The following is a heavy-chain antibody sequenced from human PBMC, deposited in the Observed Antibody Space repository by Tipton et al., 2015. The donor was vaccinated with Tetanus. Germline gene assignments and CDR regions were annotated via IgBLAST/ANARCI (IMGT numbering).Heavy chain of an antibody. CDR3: ARVYCSSTSCYYYFDY. J-gene: IGHJ4*02. V-gene: IGHV3-48*01. CDR2: ISSSSSTI. D-gene: IGHD2-2*01. CDR1: GFTFSSYS. Sequence: SLRLSCAASGFTFSSYSMNWVRQAPGKGLEWVSYISSSSSTIYYADSVKGRFTISRDNAKNSLYLQMNSLRAEDTAVYYCARVYCSSTSCYYYFDYWGQGTLVTVSS.